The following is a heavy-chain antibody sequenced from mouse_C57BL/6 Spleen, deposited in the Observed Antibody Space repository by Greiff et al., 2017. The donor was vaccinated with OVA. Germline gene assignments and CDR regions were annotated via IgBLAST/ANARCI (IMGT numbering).Heavy chain of an antibody. Sequence: VQLKESGAELVRPGSSVKMSCKTSGYTFTSYGINWVKQRPGQGLEWIGYIYIGNGYTEYNEKFKGKATLTSDTSSSTAYMQLSSLTSEDSAIYFCARGDYDYERWYFDVWGTGTTVTVSS. V-gene: IGHV1-58*01. CDR2: IYIGNGYT. D-gene: IGHD2-4*01. CDR1: GYTFTSYG. CDR3: ARGDYDYERWYFDV. J-gene: IGHJ1*03.